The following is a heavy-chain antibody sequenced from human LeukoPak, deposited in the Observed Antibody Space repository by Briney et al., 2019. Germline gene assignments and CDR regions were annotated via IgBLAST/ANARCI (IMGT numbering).Heavy chain of an antibody. CDR2: ISSSSSTI. CDR1: GFTFSSYE. J-gene: IGHJ4*02. V-gene: IGHV3-48*01. CDR3: ARITVTTWKD. Sequence: PGGSLRLSCAASGFTFSSYEMNWVRQAPGKGLEWVSYISSSSSTIYYADSVKGRFTISRDNAKNSLYLQMNSLRAEDTAVYYCARITVTTWKDWGQGTLVTVSS. D-gene: IGHD4-17*01.